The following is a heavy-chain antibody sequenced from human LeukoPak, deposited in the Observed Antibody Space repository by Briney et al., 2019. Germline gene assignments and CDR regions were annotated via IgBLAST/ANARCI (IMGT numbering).Heavy chain of an antibody. J-gene: IGHJ4*02. V-gene: IGHV3-23*01. CDR1: GLTFSSFA. CDR2: ISGSGGST. D-gene: IGHD3-3*01. Sequence: GGSLRLSCAASGLTFSSFAMSWVRQGPVKGLELVSGISGSGGSTYYADSVKGRFTISRDNSKNTLYLQMNSLRAEDTAVYYCAKGSGSYGQDLYSWGQGTLVTVAS. CDR3: AKGSGSYGQDLYS.